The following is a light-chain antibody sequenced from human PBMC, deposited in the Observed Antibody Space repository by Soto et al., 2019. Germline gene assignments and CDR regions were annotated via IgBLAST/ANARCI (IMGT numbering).Light chain of an antibody. CDR3: TSYTPSSTYV. CDR1: SSDVGNYNY. CDR2: AVS. Sequence: QSALTQPASVSGSPGQSITISCTGTSSDVGNYNYVSWYRQYPGKAPKLMIYAVSRRPSGVSNRFSGSKSGNTASLTISGLDAEDEADYYCTSYTPSSTYVFGTGTKLTVL. J-gene: IGLJ1*01. V-gene: IGLV2-14*03.